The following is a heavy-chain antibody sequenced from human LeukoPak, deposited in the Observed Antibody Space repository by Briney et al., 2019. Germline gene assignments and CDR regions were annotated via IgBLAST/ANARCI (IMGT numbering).Heavy chain of an antibody. D-gene: IGHD3-9*01. CDR3: ARDLDWEDAFDI. J-gene: IGHJ3*02. CDR1: RFTFSDYY. CDR2: ISSSGSTI. Sequence: GGSLRLSCAASRFTFSDYYMSWIRQAPGKGLEWVSYISSSGSTIYYADSVKGRFTISRDNAKNSLYLQMNSLRAEDTAVYYCARDLDWEDAFDIWGQGTMVTVSS. V-gene: IGHV3-11*01.